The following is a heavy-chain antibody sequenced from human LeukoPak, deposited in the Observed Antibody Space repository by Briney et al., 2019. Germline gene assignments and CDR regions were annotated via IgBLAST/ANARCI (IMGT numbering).Heavy chain of an antibody. CDR1: GVSISSYH. Sequence: PSETLSLTCTVSGVSISSYHWTWIRQPPGEGLEWIGHIYNSGSTNYNPSLRGRVTISLDTSKSQVSLKLSSVTAADTAMYYCARKDGDGWGQGTLVTVSS. CDR3: ARKDGDG. CDR2: IYNSGST. D-gene: IGHD5-24*01. J-gene: IGHJ4*02. V-gene: IGHV4-59*01.